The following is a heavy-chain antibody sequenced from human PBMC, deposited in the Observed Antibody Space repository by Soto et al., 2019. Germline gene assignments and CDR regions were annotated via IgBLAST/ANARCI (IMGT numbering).Heavy chain of an antibody. CDR1: GGSINSSSYY. CDR3: ARQDSSSFRSFDP. D-gene: IGHD6-13*01. CDR2: IYYSGST. V-gene: IGHV4-39*01. Sequence: SETLSLTCTVSGGSINSSSYYWGWIRQPPGKGLEWIGSIYYSGSTYYNPSLKSRVTISVDTSKNQFSLKLSSVTAADTAVYYCARQDSSSFRSFDPWGQGTLVTVSS. J-gene: IGHJ5*02.